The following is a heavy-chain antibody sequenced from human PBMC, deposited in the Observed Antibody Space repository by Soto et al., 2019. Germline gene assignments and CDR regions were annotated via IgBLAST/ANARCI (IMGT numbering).Heavy chain of an antibody. D-gene: IGHD3-3*01. CDR2: ILVGGST. V-gene: IGHV3-23*01. CDR1: RFTCSSYD. CDR3: AKGTAISGGAVEI. Sequence: GSSLRLSCAVSRFTCSSYDKSCGPQSPGTGLEWVSTILVGGSTNDEDAVKGRLTLSRDASKNTVYLQMNSRTDGDTAVYSGAKGTAISGGAVEISGQGTMVTV. J-gene: IGHJ3*02.